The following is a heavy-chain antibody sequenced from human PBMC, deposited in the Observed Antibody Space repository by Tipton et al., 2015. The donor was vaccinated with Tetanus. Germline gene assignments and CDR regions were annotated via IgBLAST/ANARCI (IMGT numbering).Heavy chain of an antibody. Sequence: VQLVQSGAEVKKPGESLRISCKASGYTFTTYWINWVRLMPGKGLEWMGTIDPSDSYTKYRPSFQGHVPLSIDKSTDTAYLQWSSLKASDTAIYYCARRGFPSGVYFFDHWGQGTQVTVSS. J-gene: IGHJ4*01. CDR1: GYTFTTYW. V-gene: IGHV5-10-1*01. D-gene: IGHD3-3*01. CDR2: IDPSDSYT. CDR3: ARRGFPSGVYFFDH.